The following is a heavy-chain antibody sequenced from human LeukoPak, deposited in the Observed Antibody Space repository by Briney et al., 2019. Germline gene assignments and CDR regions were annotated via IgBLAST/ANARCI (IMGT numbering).Heavy chain of an antibody. CDR3: TRDMQGSRLYLVGSQND. V-gene: IGHV3-30*02. Sequence: PGGSLRLSCAASGFTFSSYGMHWVRQAPGKGLEWVAFIRYDGISKYYADSVKGRFTISRDNAMNTLHLQMNSLRAEDSALYYCTRDMQGSRLYLVGSQNDWGQGTLVTVSS. J-gene: IGHJ4*02. CDR1: GFTFSSYG. D-gene: IGHD1-26*01. CDR2: IRYDGISK.